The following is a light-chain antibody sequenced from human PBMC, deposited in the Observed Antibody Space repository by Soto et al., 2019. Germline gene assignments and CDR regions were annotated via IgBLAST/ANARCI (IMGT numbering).Light chain of an antibody. CDR3: QQYNDNWT. V-gene: IGKV1-5*03. Sequence: DIQMTQSPSTLSASVGDRVTITCRASQSISSWLAWYQQKQGTTPNLLIYNASTLPSGVPSRFSGSGSGTEFTHTISIQQPDESATYYCQQYNDNWTFGQGTKVEIK. J-gene: IGKJ1*01. CDR1: QSISSW. CDR2: NAS.